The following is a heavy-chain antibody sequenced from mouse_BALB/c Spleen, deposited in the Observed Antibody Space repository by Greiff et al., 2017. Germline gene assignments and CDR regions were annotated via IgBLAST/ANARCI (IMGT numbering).Heavy chain of an antibody. J-gene: IGHJ4*01. V-gene: IGHV5-17*02. Sequence: EVKVVESGGGLVQPGGSRKLSCAASGFTFSSFGMHWVRQAPEKGLEWVAYISSGSSTIYYADTVKGRFTISRDNPKNTLFLQMTSLRSEDTAMYYCARSLRGNAMDYWGQGTSVTVSS. CDR3: ARSLRGNAMDY. CDR2: ISSGSSTI. CDR1: GFTFSSFG.